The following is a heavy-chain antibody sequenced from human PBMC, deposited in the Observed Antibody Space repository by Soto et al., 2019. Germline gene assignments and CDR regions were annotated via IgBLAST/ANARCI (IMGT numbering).Heavy chain of an antibody. CDR3: NTSEWLVHYYYGMDV. CDR1: GCTFGNAW. CDR2: IKSKTDCVTT. Sequence: GSMLLACTASGCTFGNAWMSWVRQAPGKGLEWVGLIKSKTDCVTTDYAAPVKGRFTISRDDSKNTLYLQMNSLKTEDTAVYYCNTSEWLVHYYYGMDVWGQGTKVTVSS. J-gene: IGHJ6*02. V-gene: IGHV3-15*01. D-gene: IGHD6-19*01.